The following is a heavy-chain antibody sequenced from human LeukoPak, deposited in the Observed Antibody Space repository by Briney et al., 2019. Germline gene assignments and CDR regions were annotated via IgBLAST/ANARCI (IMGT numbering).Heavy chain of an antibody. D-gene: IGHD6-19*01. CDR3: ARLESGWYYFDY. CDR1: GYSFTSYW. J-gene: IGHJ4*02. Sequence: GESLKISCKGSGYSFTSYWISWVRQMPGKGLEWMGRIDPSDSYTNYSPSFQGHVTISADKSISAAYLQWSSPKASDTAMYYCARLESGWYYFDYWGQGTLVTVSS. CDR2: IDPSDSYT. V-gene: IGHV5-10-1*01.